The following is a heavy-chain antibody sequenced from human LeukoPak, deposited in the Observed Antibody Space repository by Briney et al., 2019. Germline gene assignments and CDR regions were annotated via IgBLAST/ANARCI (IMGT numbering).Heavy chain of an antibody. Sequence: GGSLRLSCAASGFIVSSNYMSWFRQAPGKGLEWVAVISYDGSNKFYADSVKGRFTISRDNSKNTLYLQMNSLRAEDTAVYYCARPEGDFWSGYLKLDYWGQGTLVTVSS. CDR3: ARPEGDFWSGYLKLDY. V-gene: IGHV3-30-3*01. CDR1: GFIVSSNY. J-gene: IGHJ4*02. CDR2: ISYDGSNK. D-gene: IGHD3-3*01.